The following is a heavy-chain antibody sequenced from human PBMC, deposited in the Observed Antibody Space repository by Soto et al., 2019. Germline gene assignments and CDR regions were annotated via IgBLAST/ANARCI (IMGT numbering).Heavy chain of an antibody. V-gene: IGHV4-31*03. CDR2: IGYSGAT. Sequence: SETLSLTCTVSGGSITSGGSFWSWIRQHPGKGPEWIASIGYSGATSYNPSLASRVTISADTYKSQFSLNLRSVTAADTAVYYCARGGASSKWFAPWGQGTLVTVSS. D-gene: IGHD2-15*01. CDR3: ARGGASSKWFAP. J-gene: IGHJ5*02. CDR1: GGSITSGGSF.